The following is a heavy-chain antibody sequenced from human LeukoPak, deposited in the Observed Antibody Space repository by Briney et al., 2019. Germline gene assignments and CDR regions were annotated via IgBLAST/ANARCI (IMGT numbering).Heavy chain of an antibody. CDR2: IYPGDSET. CDR3: ARERYGSEGDY. J-gene: IGHJ4*02. V-gene: IGHV5-51*01. Sequence: GESLEISCKGSGYIFSSYWIGWVRQMPGKGLEWMGIIYPGDSETRYSPSFQGQVTISADESINTAYLQWSSLKASDTAIYYCARERYGSEGDYWGQGTLVTVPS. CDR1: GYIFSSYW. D-gene: IGHD3-10*01.